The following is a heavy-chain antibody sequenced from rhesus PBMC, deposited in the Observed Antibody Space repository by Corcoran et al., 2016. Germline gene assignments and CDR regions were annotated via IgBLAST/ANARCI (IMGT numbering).Heavy chain of an antibody. V-gene: IGHV3S5*01. CDR1: GFTFSSYG. J-gene: IGHJ4*01. Sequence: EVQLVESGGGLVQPGGSLRLSCAASGFTFSSYGMSWVRQAPGKGLEWVSYISYGGGITYYANSVKGRFTISRDNSKNTLSLQMNSLRAEDTAVYYCAKDSRVAAAGTGGGFDYWGQGVLVTVSS. CDR2: ISYGGGIT. CDR3: AKDSRVAAAGTGGGFDY. D-gene: IGHD6-25*01.